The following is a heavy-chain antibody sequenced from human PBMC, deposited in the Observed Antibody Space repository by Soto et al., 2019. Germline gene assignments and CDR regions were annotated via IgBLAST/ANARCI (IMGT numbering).Heavy chain of an antibody. V-gene: IGHV4-39*01. Sequence: LSLTCTVSGGSISSSSYYWGWIRQPPGKGLEWIGSIYYSGSTYYNPSLKSRVTISVDTSKNQFSLKLSSVTAADTAVYYCALIGYYYGSGRYPTGWFDPWGQGTLVTVSS. CDR3: ALIGYYYGSGRYPTGWFDP. CDR2: IYYSGST. D-gene: IGHD3-10*01. CDR1: GGSISSSSYY. J-gene: IGHJ5*02.